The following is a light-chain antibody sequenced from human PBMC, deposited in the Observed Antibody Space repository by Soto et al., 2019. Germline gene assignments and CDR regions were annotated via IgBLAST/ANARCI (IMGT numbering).Light chain of an antibody. CDR3: QQYKQWPLT. Sequence: EILLTQFPATLSASPGERVTLSCRASQGVARTLVWFQQKPGQTPRLLVYSESTRPAGIPARFSGSGSGTEFTLTISSLQSEDVAVYYCQQYKQWPLTFGGGTRVDIK. CDR2: SES. V-gene: IGKV3D-15*01. J-gene: IGKJ4*01. CDR1: QGVART.